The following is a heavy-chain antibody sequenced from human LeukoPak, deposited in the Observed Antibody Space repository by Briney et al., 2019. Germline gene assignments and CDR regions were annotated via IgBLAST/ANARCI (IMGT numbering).Heavy chain of an antibody. Sequence: QPGGSLRLSCAASGFTVSSNYMSWVRQAPGKGLEWVSVIYGGGSTDYAHSVKGRFTISRDNLKNTLYLQMNSLRAEDTAVYYCARGGSGDIFDIWGQGTMVTVSS. D-gene: IGHD2-21*01. J-gene: IGHJ3*02. CDR1: GFTVSSNY. CDR3: ARGGSGDIFDI. CDR2: IYGGGST. V-gene: IGHV3-53*01.